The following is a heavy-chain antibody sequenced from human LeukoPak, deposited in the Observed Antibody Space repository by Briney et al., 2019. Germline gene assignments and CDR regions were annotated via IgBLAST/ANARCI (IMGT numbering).Heavy chain of an antibody. Sequence: GASVKVSCKASGGTFRSYAISWVRQAPGQGLEWMGGIIPIFGTANYAQKFQGRVTITTDESTSTAYMELSSLRSEDTAVYYCATRRGQLGAFDIWGQGTMVTVSS. CDR2: IIPIFGTA. CDR1: GGTFRSYA. D-gene: IGHD6-6*01. J-gene: IGHJ3*02. V-gene: IGHV1-69*05. CDR3: ATRRGQLGAFDI.